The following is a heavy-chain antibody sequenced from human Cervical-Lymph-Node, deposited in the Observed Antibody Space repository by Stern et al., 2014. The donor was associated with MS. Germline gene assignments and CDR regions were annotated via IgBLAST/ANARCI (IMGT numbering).Heavy chain of an antibody. CDR2: IIPVFGTP. Sequence: QMQMVQSGSEVRQPGSSVNVTCKASGGTFRSFAVNWVRQAPGQGLEWAGGIIPVFGTPTYAQKFQGRITVISDESTNTVYLELSRLTSDDTATSFCASAHPATRRGYKGMNVWGQGTTIAVSS. CDR1: GGTFRSFA. J-gene: IGHJ6*02. V-gene: IGHV1-69*01. D-gene: IGHD2-2*01. CDR3: ASAHPATRRGYKGMNV.